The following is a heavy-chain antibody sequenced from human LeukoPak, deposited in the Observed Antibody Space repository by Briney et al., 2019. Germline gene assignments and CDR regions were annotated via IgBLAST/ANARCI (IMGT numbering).Heavy chain of an antibody. CDR1: GFTFDDYG. CDR3: ARALWSGYYAIYWGAFDI. V-gene: IGHV3-20*04. Sequence: GGSLRLXCAASGFTFDDYGMSWVRQAPGKGLEWVSGINWNGGSTGYADSVKGRFTISRDNAKNSLYLQMNSLRAEDTALYYCARALWSGYYAIYWGAFDIWGQGTMVTVSS. J-gene: IGHJ3*02. D-gene: IGHD3-3*01. CDR2: INWNGGST.